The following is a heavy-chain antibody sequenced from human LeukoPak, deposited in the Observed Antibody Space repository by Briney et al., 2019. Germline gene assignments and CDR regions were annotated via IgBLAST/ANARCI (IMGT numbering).Heavy chain of an antibody. V-gene: IGHV4-59*08. CDR1: GASISNYY. Sequence: SETLSLTCTVSGASISNYYWSWIRQSPGKGLEWIGYIFFAGSSNYNRSLKSRVTISIDTSNSQSSLNLRSVTAADTAVYYCARHPGDSSGYYRFDYWGQGTLVTDSS. CDR3: ARHPGDSSGYYRFDY. J-gene: IGHJ4*02. CDR2: IFFAGSS. D-gene: IGHD3-22*01.